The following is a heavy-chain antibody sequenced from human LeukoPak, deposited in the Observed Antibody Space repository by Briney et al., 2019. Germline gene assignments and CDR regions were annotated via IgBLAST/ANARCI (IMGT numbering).Heavy chain of an antibody. V-gene: IGHV3-21*01. CDR1: GFTFSTYR. CDR3: ARDKDVYFDY. J-gene: IGHJ4*02. CDR2: ISSSSSYI. Sequence: GGSLRLSCVGTGFTFSTYRMNWVRQAPGKGLEWVSSISSSSSYIYYADSVKGRITISRDNAKNSLYLQMNSLRVEDAAVYYCARDKDVYFDYWGQGTLVTVSS.